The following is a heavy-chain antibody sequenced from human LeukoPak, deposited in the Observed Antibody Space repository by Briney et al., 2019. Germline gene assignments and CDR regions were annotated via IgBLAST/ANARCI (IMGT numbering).Heavy chain of an antibody. CDR3: ARAVAGYYFDY. CDR1: GFTFDDYA. D-gene: IGHD6-19*01. CDR2: ITWNSDNI. V-gene: IGHV3-9*03. J-gene: IGHJ4*02. Sequence: GGSLRLSCAASGFTFDDYAMHWVRQAPGKGLEWVSGITWNSDNIEYADSVKGRFTISRDNAKNSLYLQMNSLRAEDMALYYCARAVAGYYFDYWGQGTLVTVSS.